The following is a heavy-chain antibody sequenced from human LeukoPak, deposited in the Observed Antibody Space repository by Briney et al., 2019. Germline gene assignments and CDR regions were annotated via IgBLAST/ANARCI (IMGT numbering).Heavy chain of an antibody. CDR1: GGSISSSSYY. Sequence: PAETLSLTCTVSGGSISSSSYYWGWIRQPPGKRLGWIGSIDYSGSTNYNPSLKSRVTISVDTSKNQFSLKVSSVTAADTAVYYCARHDYYYYDMDVWGQGTTVTVSS. CDR3: ARHDYYYYDMDV. CDR2: IDYSGST. V-gene: IGHV4-39*01. J-gene: IGHJ6*02.